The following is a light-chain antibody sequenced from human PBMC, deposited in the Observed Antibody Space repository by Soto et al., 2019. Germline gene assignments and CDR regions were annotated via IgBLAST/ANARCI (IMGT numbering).Light chain of an antibody. CDR1: NLGKKY. J-gene: IGLJ2*01. Sequence: SSELTHPPSVSVSPGRTASITCSGDNLGKKYVSWYQQKPGQAPVVAIYQDNKRPSGIPERISGSNSGNTATLTIGGTQAVDEADYYCQAWDSSTVLFGGGTKLTVL. CDR2: QDN. CDR3: QAWDSSTVL. V-gene: IGLV3-1*01.